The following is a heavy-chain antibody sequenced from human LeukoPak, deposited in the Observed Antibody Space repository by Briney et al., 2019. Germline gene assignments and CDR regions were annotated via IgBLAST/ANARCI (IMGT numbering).Heavy chain of an antibody. CDR3: ARIRGYCSGGSCPTRYKYYYYYMDV. CDR1: GFSLSTRGMC. Sequence: SGPALVKPTQTLTLTCTFSGFSLSTRGMCVSWIRQPPGKALEWLARIEWDDDKYYSTSLKTRLTISKDTSKNQVVLTMTNMDPVDTATYYCARIRGYCSGGSCPTRYKYYYYYMDVWGKGTTVTVSS. V-gene: IGHV2-70*11. D-gene: IGHD2-15*01. J-gene: IGHJ6*03. CDR2: IEWDDDK.